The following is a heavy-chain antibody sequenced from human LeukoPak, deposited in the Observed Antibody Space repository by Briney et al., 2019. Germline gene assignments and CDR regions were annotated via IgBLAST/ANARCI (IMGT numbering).Heavy chain of an antibody. CDR2: MSNSGST. V-gene: IGHV4-59*08. J-gene: IGHJ4*02. CDR1: GGSISSYY. D-gene: IGHD4-17*01. CDR3: ARHYGDLYLPFDY. Sequence: PSETLSLTCTVSGGSISSYYWSRIRQPPGKGLEWIGYMSNSGSTNSNPSLRSRVTISVDTSKNQFSLKLSSVTAADTAVYYCARHYGDLYLPFDYWGQGTLVTVSS.